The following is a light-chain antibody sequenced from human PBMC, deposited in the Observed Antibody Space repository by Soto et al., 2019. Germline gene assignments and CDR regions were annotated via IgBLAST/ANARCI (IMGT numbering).Light chain of an antibody. CDR3: QSYDSSNWV. CDR1: SGSFASNS. CDR2: EDN. V-gene: IGLV6-57*01. J-gene: IGLJ3*02. Sequence: NFMLTQPHSVSESPGKTVTISCTRSSGSFASNSVQWYQQRPGSSPTTVIYEDNQRPSGVPDRFSGSIDSSSKSASLSISGLKTEDEADYYCQSYDSSNWVFGGGTKLNVL.